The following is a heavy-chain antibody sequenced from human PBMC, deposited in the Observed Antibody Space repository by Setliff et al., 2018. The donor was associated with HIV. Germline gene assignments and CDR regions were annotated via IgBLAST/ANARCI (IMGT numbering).Heavy chain of an antibody. CDR3: ARDLSPYGSGDPYYYYGMDV. CDR2: INHSGST. V-gene: IGHV4-34*01. J-gene: IGHJ6*02. D-gene: IGHD3-10*01. CDR1: GGSFSAYY. Sequence: SETLSLTCAVYGGSFSAYYWSWIRQPPGKGLEWIGEINHSGSTNYNPSLKTRVTIMVDTSKNQFSLKLGSVTAADTAVYYCARDLSPYGSGDPYYYYGMDVWGQGTTVTVSS.